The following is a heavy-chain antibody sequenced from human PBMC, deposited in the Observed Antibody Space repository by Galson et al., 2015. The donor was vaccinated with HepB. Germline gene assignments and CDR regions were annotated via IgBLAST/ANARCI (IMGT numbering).Heavy chain of an antibody. V-gene: IGHV3-11*01. CDR2: ISSSGSTI. Sequence: SLRLSCAASGFTFSDYYMSWIRQAPGKGLEWVSYISSSGSTIYYADSVKGRFTISRDNAKNSLYLQMNSLRAEDTAVYYCARETQGPLEQWLVRGGYYYYMDVWGKGTTVTVSS. CDR3: ARETQGPLEQWLVRGGYYYYMDV. D-gene: IGHD6-19*01. CDR1: GFTFSDYY. J-gene: IGHJ6*03.